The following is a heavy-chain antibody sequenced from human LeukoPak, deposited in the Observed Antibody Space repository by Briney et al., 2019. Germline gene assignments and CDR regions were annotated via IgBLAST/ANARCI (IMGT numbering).Heavy chain of an antibody. CDR1: GFTFSNYA. D-gene: IGHD2-21*02. CDR2: ISGSGGST. V-gene: IGHV3-23*01. CDR3: AKDLAYCGGDCAGPFDY. Sequence: GGSLRLSCAASGFTFSNYAMSWVRQAPGKGLEWVSAISGSGGSTYYADSVKGRFTISRDNSKNTLYLQMNSLRAEDTAVYYCAKDLAYCGGDCAGPFDYWGQGTLVTVSS. J-gene: IGHJ4*02.